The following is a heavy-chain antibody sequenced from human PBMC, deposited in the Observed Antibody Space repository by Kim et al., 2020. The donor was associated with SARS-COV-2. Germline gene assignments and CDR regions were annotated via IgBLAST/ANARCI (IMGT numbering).Heavy chain of an antibody. CDR2: INQDGSEK. CDR1: GFTFSSNW. D-gene: IGHD3-10*01. CDR3: AREWYAVRVVSDWFDP. Sequence: GGSLRLSCEVTGFTFSSNWMTWLRQAPGKGLEWVASINQDGSEKSYVDSVRGRFTISRDNAKFSVDLQMESLKVEDTGLYYCAREWYAVRVVSDWFDPWG. J-gene: IGHJ5*02. V-gene: IGHV3-7*01.